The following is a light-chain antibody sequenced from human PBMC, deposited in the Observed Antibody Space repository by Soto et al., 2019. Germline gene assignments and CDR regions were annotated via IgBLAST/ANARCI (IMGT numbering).Light chain of an antibody. CDR3: QQHNNWPWT. Sequence: EIVMTQSPATLSLSPGERATLSCRASQSVGSNLAWYQQKPGQAPRLLIYGASTRATGIPARFSGSGSGTEFTLSISSLQSEDFAVYHCQQHNNWPWTFGQGTKVDIK. CDR2: GAS. CDR1: QSVGSN. J-gene: IGKJ1*01. V-gene: IGKV3-15*01.